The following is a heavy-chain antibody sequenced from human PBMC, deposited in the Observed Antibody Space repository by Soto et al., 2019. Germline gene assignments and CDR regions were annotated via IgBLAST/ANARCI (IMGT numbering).Heavy chain of an antibody. CDR3: ARDPLAVERPY. J-gene: IGHJ4*02. V-gene: IGHV3-30-3*01. CDR2: ISYDGSNK. Sequence: PGGSLRLSCAASGFTFSNYAMHWVRQAPGKGLEWVAVISYDGSNKHYADSVKGRFTISRDNSKNTLYLQMNSLRAEDTAVYYCARDPLAVERPYWGQGTLVTVSS. CDR1: GFTFSNYA. D-gene: IGHD6-19*01.